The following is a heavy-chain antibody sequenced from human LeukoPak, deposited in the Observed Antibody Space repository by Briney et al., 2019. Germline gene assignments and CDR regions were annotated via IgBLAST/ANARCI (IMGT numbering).Heavy chain of an antibody. D-gene: IGHD2-15*01. CDR1: GFSLSTTGMR. CDR3: ARSGPDALYCSGGSCYSIAFDI. CDR2: IDWEDDK. J-gene: IGHJ3*02. Sequence: SGPTLVNPTQPLTLTCTFTGFSLSTTGMRVSWIRQPPGKALEWLARIDWEDDKFYSTSLKTRLTISKDTSKNQVVLTMTNMDPVDTATYYCARSGPDALYCSGGSCYSIAFDIWGQGPMVTVSS. V-gene: IGHV2-70*04.